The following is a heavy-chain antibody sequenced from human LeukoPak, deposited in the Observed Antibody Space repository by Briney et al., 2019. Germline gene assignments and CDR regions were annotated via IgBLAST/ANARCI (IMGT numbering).Heavy chain of an antibody. CDR2: ISYDGSNK. CDR3: AKSIAVAGD. J-gene: IGHJ4*02. CDR1: GFTFSSYG. Sequence: PGRSLRLSCAASGFTFSSYGMHWVRQAPGKGMEWVAVISYDGSNKYYADSVKGRFTISRDNSKNTLYLQMNSLRAEDTAVYYCAKSIAVAGDWGQGTLVTVSS. D-gene: IGHD6-19*01. V-gene: IGHV3-30*18.